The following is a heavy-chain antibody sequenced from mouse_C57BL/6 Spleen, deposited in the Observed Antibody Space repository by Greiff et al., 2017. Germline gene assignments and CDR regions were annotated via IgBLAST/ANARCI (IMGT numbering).Heavy chain of an antibody. CDR3: ARDYYGSSWWYVDV. D-gene: IGHD1-1*01. Sequence: QVQLQQPGAELVKPGASVKLSCKASGYTFTSYWMHWVKQRPGQGLEWIGIIHPNSGSTNYNEKFKSKATLTVDKSSSTAYMQLSSLTSEDSAVYYCARDYYGSSWWYVDVWGTGTTVTVAS. V-gene: IGHV1-64*01. CDR2: IHPNSGST. J-gene: IGHJ1*03. CDR1: GYTFTSYW.